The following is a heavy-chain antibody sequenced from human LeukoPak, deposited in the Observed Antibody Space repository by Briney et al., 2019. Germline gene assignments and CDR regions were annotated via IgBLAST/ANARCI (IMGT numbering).Heavy chain of an antibody. CDR3: ARYRGYSGYDLDY. CDR1: GVTVSSNY. J-gene: IGHJ4*02. D-gene: IGHD5-12*01. Sequence: GGSLRLSCAASGVTVSSNYMSWVRQAPGKGLEWVSVIYSGGSTYYADSVKGRFTISRDNSKNTLYLQMNSLRAEDTAVYYCARYRGYSGYDLDYWGQGTLVTVSS. CDR2: IYSGGST. V-gene: IGHV3-53*01.